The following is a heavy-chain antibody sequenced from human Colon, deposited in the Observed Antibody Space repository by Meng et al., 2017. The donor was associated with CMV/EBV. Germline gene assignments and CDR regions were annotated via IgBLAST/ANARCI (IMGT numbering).Heavy chain of an antibody. Sequence: GESLKISCAASGFTFSTYGMNWVRQAPGKGLEWVSTIVSSSTYIFSADSVKGRFTISRDNAKNLLYLQMDSLRAEDSGVYYCVRDTISGVVAFDHWGQGTPVTVSS. V-gene: IGHV3-21*06. D-gene: IGHD3-3*01. CDR1: GFTFSTYG. J-gene: IGHJ4*02. CDR3: VRDTISGVVAFDH. CDR2: IVSSSTYI.